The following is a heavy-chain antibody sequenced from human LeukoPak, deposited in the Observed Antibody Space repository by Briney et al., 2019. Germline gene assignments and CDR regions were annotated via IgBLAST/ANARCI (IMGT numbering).Heavy chain of an antibody. CDR1: GFTFDDYA. V-gene: IGHV3-43*02. Sequence: PGGSLRLSCAASGFTFDDYAMHWVRQAPGKGLEWVSLISGDGDRTYYADPVEGRFTLSRENSKHSLYLQVNCLRTDDPALSYCAKEDDYGDYYFDYWGQGTLVTVSS. D-gene: IGHD4-17*01. J-gene: IGHJ4*02. CDR2: ISGDGDRT. CDR3: AKEDDYGDYYFDY.